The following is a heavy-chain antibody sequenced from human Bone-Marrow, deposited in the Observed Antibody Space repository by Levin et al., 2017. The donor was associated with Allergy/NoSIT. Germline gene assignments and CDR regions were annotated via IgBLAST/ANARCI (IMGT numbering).Heavy chain of an antibody. Sequence: PGGSLRLSCAASGFTFSSYAMHWVRQAPGKGLEWVAVISYDGSNQYYADSVKGRFTISRDNSKNTLYLQMNSLRAEDTAVYYCARETYYFDSTGYYRGLFDSWGQGTLVTVSS. J-gene: IGHJ4*02. V-gene: IGHV3-30-3*01. CDR1: GFTFSSYA. CDR3: ARETYYFDSTGYYRGLFDS. CDR2: ISYDGSNQ. D-gene: IGHD3-22*01.